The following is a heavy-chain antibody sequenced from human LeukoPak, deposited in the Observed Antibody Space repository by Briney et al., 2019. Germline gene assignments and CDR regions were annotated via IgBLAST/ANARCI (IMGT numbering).Heavy chain of an antibody. J-gene: IGHJ5*02. V-gene: IGHV1-3*01. CDR3: ARDYYYGSGNP. CDR2: ISAGNGNT. CDR1: GYTFTSYA. Sequence: ASVKVSCKASGYTFTSYAMHWVRQAPGQRLEWMGWISAGNGNTKYSQKFQGRVTITRDTSASTAYMELSSLRSEDTAVYYCARDYYYGSGNPWGQGTLVTVSS. D-gene: IGHD3-10*01.